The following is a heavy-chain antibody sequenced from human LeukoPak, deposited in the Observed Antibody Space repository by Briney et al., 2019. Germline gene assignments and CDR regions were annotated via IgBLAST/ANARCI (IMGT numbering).Heavy chain of an antibody. CDR2: IRGSGGST. J-gene: IGHJ6*04. Sequence: GGSLRLSCGGSGFPFSSYAMGWVRQAPGKGLEWVSGIRGSGGSTEYADSVKGRYTISRDNTKNTLFLQMNSLTVEDTAVYYCTRAGRLGYSSAWVASPRIYHYKDAWGKGTTVIVSS. V-gene: IGHV3-23*01. CDR1: GFPFSSYA. D-gene: IGHD6-19*01. CDR3: TRAGRLGYSSAWVASPRIYHYKDA.